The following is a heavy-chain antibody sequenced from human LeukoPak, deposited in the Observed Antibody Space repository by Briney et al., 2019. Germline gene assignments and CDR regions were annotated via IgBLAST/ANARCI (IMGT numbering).Heavy chain of an antibody. Sequence: GGSLRLSCTASGFTFGDYAMSWFRQAPGKGLEWVGFIRSKAYGGTTEYAASVKGRFTISRDDSKSIDYLQMNSLKTEDTAVYYCTRERGIQLWLWFDPWGQGTLVTVSS. V-gene: IGHV3-49*03. CDR2: IRSKAYGGTT. CDR1: GFTFGDYA. D-gene: IGHD5-18*01. CDR3: TRERGIQLWLWFDP. J-gene: IGHJ5*02.